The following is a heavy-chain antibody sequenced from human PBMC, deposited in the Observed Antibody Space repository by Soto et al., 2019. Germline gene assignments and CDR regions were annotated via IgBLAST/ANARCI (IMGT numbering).Heavy chain of an antibody. J-gene: IGHJ6*02. V-gene: IGHV1-69*01. CDR1: GGTFSSYA. CDR3: ARVPSRGYYYGMDV. D-gene: IGHD1-1*01. CDR2: IIPIFGTA. Sequence: QVQLVQSGAEVKKPGSSVKVSCKASGGTFSSYAISWVRQAPGQGLEWMGGIIPIFGTANYAQKFQGRVTITADDSTSTAYMELSSLRSEDTAVYYCARVPSRGYYYGMDVWGQGTTVTVSS.